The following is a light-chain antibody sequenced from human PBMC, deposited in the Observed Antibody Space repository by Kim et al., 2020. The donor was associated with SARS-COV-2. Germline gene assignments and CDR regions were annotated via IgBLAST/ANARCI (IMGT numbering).Light chain of an antibody. Sequence: QSVLTQPPSVSGAPGQAVTISCSGSSSNIGAGYHVHWYQQLPGTAPKLLIYDNTNRPSGVPDRFSGSKSGTPASLAITGLQAEDEADYYCLSYDSSLSALFGGGTQLTVL. CDR3: LSYDSSLSAL. V-gene: IGLV1-40*01. CDR1: SSNIGAGYH. CDR2: DNT. J-gene: IGLJ2*01.